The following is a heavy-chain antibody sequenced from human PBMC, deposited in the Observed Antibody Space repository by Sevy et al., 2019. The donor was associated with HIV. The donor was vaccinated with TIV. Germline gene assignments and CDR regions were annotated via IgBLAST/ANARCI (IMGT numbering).Heavy chain of an antibody. Sequence: GGSLRLSCAASGFTFSSYWMSWVRQAPGKGLEWVANIKQDGSEKYYVDTVKGRLTSSRDNAKNSLYLQMNSLRAEDTAVYYCARAMVPDYYDGSGYYYVAGYYYYGMDVWGQGTTVTVSS. CDR1: GFTFSSYW. V-gene: IGHV3-7*01. CDR3: ARAMVPDYYDGSGYYYVAGYYYYGMDV. D-gene: IGHD3-22*01. J-gene: IGHJ6*02. CDR2: IKQDGSEK.